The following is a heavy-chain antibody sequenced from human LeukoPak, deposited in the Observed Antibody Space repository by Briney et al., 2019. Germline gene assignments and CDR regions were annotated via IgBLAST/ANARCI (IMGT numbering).Heavy chain of an antibody. V-gene: IGHV3-30*04. CDR2: ISYDGSDK. CDR1: RFTFSSYA. CDR3: LQYDSGNT. J-gene: IGHJ5*02. D-gene: IGHD3-10*01. Sequence: PGGSLRLSCAASRFTFSSYAMHWVRQAPGKGLEWVAVISYDGSDKFYADSVKGRFTTSRDNSKNTLYLQMNSLRAEDTAVYYCLQYDSGNTWGQGTLVTVSS.